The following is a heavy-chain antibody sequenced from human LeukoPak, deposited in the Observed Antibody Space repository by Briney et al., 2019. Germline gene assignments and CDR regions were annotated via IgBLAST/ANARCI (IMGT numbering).Heavy chain of an antibody. J-gene: IGHJ5*02. CDR1: GCTFSSYS. Sequence: GGSLRLSCAASGCTFSSYSMNWVRQAPGKGLEWVSSITSSSSYIYYADSVKGRFAISRDNAKNSLCLQMNSLRTEDTAVYYCARAVYCSSTSCYPGGDWFDPWGQGTLVTVSS. CDR3: ARAVYCSSTSCYPGGDWFDP. V-gene: IGHV3-21*03. D-gene: IGHD2-2*01. CDR2: ITSSSSYI.